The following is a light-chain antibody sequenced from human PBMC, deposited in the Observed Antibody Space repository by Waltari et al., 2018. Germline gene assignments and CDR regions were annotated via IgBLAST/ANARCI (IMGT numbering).Light chain of an antibody. J-gene: IGKJ1*01. V-gene: IGKV3-20*01. Sequence: IVLTLSPGTLSLSPGERVTLSCRPSQSVSRSLPWYQQKPGQAPKLHIYGAATRAPGIPDRFIGSGSGTDLSLTISSLEPEDFAIYFCQHYVRLPATFGQGTKVEIK. CDR1: QSVSRS. CDR2: GAA. CDR3: QHYVRLPAT.